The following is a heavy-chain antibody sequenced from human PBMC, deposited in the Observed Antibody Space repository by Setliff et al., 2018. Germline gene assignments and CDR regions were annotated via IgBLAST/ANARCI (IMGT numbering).Heavy chain of an antibody. CDR3: ARGVCSGGSCGYYYYYYMDV. D-gene: IGHD2-15*01. CDR2: INAGNGNT. Sequence: ASVKVSCKASGYTFTSYALHWVRQAPGQRLEWMGWINAGNGNTRYSQEFQGRVTFTMDTSANTAYMELSSLRSEDTAVYYCARGVCSGGSCGYYYYYYMDVWAKGPRSPSP. V-gene: IGHV1-3*03. CDR1: GYTFTSYA. J-gene: IGHJ6*03.